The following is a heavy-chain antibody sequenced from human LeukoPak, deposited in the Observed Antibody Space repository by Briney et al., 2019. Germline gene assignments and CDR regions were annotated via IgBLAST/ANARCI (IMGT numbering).Heavy chain of an antibody. CDR3: ARGPRAYGDYVSEPFDI. V-gene: IGHV4-39*07. CDR1: GGSISSGGYY. Sequence: PSETLSLTCTVSGGSISSGGYYWSWIRQHPGKGLEWIGEINHSGSTNYNPSLKSRVTISVDTSKNQFSLKLSSVTAADTAVYYCARGPRAYGDYVSEPFDIWGQGTMVTVSS. CDR2: INHSGST. D-gene: IGHD4-17*01. J-gene: IGHJ3*02.